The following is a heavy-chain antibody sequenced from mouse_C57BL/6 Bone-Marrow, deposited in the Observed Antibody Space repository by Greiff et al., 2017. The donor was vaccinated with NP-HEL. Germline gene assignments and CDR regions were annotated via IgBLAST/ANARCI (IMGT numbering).Heavy chain of an antibody. CDR2: IDPSDSYT. V-gene: IGHV1-69*01. D-gene: IGHD6-1*01. CDR1: GYTFTSYW. Sequence: QVQLQQPGAELVMPGASVKLSCKASGYTFTSYWMHWVKQRPGQGLEWIGEIDPSDSYTNYNQKFKGKSTLTVDKSSSTAYMQLSSLTSEDSAVYYCARGGPLRFYYFDYWGKGTTLTVSS. CDR3: ARGGPLRFYYFDY. J-gene: IGHJ2*01.